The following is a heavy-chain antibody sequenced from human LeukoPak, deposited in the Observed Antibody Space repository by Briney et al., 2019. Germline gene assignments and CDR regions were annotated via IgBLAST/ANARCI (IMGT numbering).Heavy chain of an antibody. CDR2: INPNSGGT. V-gene: IGHV1-2*02. CDR1: GYTFTGYY. Sequence: ASVKVSCKASGYTFTGYYMHWVRQAPGQGLEWMGWINPNSGGTNYAQKFQGRVTMTRDTSISTAYMELSRLRSDDTAVYYCARDLGAVGAFDYWGQGTLVTVSS. D-gene: IGHD1-26*01. J-gene: IGHJ4*02. CDR3: ARDLGAVGAFDY.